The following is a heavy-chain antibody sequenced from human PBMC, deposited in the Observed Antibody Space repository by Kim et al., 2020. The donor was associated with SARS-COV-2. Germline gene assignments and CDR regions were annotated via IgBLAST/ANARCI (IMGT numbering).Heavy chain of an antibody. CDR3: ARSVRGVAY. J-gene: IGHJ4*02. Sequence: GGTNYAQKFQGRVTMTRDTSISTAYMELSRLRSDDTAVYYCARSVRGVAYWGQGTLVTVSS. V-gene: IGHV1-2*02. CDR2: GGT. D-gene: IGHD3-10*02.